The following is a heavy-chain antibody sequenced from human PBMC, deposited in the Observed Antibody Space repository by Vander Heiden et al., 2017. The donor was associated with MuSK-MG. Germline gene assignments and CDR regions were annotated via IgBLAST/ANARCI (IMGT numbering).Heavy chain of an antibody. Sequence: QVQLQESGPGLVKPAETLSLPCTVAVAPIIGYYWSWIRQPAGEGLEWIGGIYTSTNYTPSLESRVTMSVDTSKNQFSLKLSYVTAADTAIYYCARDRCGSTTCYNRYFDLWGRGTLITVSS. CDR2: IYTST. J-gene: IGHJ2*01. CDR1: VAPIIGYY. D-gene: IGHD2-2*02. CDR3: ARDRCGSTTCYNRYFDL. V-gene: IGHV4-4*07.